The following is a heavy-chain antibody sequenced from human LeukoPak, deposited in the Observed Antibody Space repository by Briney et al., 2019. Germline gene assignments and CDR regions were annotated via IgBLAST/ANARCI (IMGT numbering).Heavy chain of an antibody. CDR1: GFSFSHYC. D-gene: IGHD3-9*01. J-gene: IGHJ5*01. V-gene: IGHV3-7*01. Sequence: GGSLRLSCAASGFSFSHYCMSWVRQAPGKGLEWVASMKEGGSDKYYVDSVKGRFTISRDNAKNSLYLQMNSLRAEDTAVYYCVRDWDHFDFDSWGLGTLVTVSS. CDR2: MKEGGSDK. CDR3: VRDWDHFDFDS.